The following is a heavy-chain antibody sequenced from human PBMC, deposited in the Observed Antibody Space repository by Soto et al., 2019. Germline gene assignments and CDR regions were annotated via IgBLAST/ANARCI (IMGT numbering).Heavy chain of an antibody. D-gene: IGHD6-13*01. CDR1: GFTFSSYA. V-gene: IGHV3-23*01. Sequence: GGSLRLSCTASGFTFSSYAMSWVRQAPGKGLGWVSAISVSGGNTYYADSVKGRFTISRDNSKNTLYLQINSLRAEDTAVYYCAYSSTPFDYWGQGTLVTVSS. CDR2: ISVSGGNT. CDR3: AYSSTPFDY. J-gene: IGHJ4*02.